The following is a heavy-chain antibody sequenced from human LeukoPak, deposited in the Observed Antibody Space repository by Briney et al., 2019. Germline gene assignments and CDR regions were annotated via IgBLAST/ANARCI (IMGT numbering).Heavy chain of an antibody. D-gene: IGHD6-13*01. CDR1: GFTFSSYG. V-gene: IGHV3-30*03. J-gene: IGHJ6*02. CDR3: ARGSSPTYYYYGMDV. CDR2: ISYDGSNK. Sequence: PGGSLRLSCAASGFTFSSYGMHWVRQAPGKGLEWVAVISYDGSNKYYADSVKGRFTISRDNSKNTLYLQMNSLRAEDTAVYYCARGSSPTYYYYGMDVWGQGTTVTVSS.